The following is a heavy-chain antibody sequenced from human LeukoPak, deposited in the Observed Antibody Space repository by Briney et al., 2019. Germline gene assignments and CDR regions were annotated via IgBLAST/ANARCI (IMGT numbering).Heavy chain of an antibody. CDR1: GYTFTGHY. Sequence: ASVKVSCKASGYTFTGHYIHWVRQAPGQGLEWMGWINPKNAGTNYAQKFQGRVTMTRDTSTGTAYMELSRLRSDDTALYYCARERYYSSGNYNNRIDYWGQGTLVTVSS. D-gene: IGHD3-10*01. J-gene: IGHJ4*02. CDR2: INPKNAGT. CDR3: ARERYYSSGNYNNRIDY. V-gene: IGHV1-2*02.